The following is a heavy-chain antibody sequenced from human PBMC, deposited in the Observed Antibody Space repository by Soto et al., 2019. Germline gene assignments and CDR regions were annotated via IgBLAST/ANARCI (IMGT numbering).Heavy chain of an antibody. J-gene: IGHJ4*02. Sequence: EVQLVQSGAEVKKPGESLRISCKGSGYSFTSYWISWVRQMPGKGLEWMGRIDPSDSYTNYSPSFQGHVTISADKSISTAYLQWSSLKASDTAMYYCASQSAVAGTRGPPENDYWGQGTLVTVSS. D-gene: IGHD6-19*01. V-gene: IGHV5-10-1*03. CDR3: ASQSAVAGTRGPPENDY. CDR2: IDPSDSYT. CDR1: GYSFTSYW.